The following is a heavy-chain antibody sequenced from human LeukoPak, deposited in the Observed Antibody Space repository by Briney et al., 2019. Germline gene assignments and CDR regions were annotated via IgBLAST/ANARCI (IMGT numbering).Heavy chain of an antibody. CDR1: GFTFSSYA. D-gene: IGHD3-22*01. Sequence: GGSLRLSCTASGFTFSSYAMHWVRQAPGKGLEWVAVISYDGSNKYYADSVKGRFTISRDNSKNTLYLQMNSLRAEDTAVYYCAKLLNSGYTLDAFDIWGQGTMVTVSS. J-gene: IGHJ3*02. V-gene: IGHV3-30*04. CDR2: ISYDGSNK. CDR3: AKLLNSGYTLDAFDI.